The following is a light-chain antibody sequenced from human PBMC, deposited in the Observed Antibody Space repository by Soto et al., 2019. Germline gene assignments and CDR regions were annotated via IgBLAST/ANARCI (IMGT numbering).Light chain of an antibody. CDR2: GAS. Sequence: EIVLTQSPGTLSLSPGERATLSCSASQSVSSSYLAWYQQKPGQAPRLLIYGASSRATGIPDRFSGSGSGTDFTLTISRLEPEDFAVYYCQQYGSSHPRTFGQGTKVDIK. J-gene: IGKJ1*01. CDR1: QSVSSSY. CDR3: QQYGSSHPRT. V-gene: IGKV3-20*01.